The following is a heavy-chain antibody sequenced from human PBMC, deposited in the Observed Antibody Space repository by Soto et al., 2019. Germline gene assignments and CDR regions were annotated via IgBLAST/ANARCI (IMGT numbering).Heavy chain of an antibody. Sequence: PSETLSLTCTVSGDSIRSFSWNWIRQPPGKGLEWIGFVYYIGSTNSNPSLKSRVTISVDTSKNQFSLKLSSVTAADTAVYYCARGSQGITVAGDDYYYYYDMDVWGQGTTVTVSS. CDR2: VYYIGST. V-gene: IGHV4-59*01. D-gene: IGHD6-19*01. J-gene: IGHJ6*02. CDR1: GDSIRSFS. CDR3: ARGSQGITVAGDDYYYYYDMDV.